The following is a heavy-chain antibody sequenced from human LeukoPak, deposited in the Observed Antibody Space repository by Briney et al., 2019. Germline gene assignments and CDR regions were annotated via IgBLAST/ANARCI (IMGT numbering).Heavy chain of an antibody. D-gene: IGHD6-13*01. CDR3: ARGYSSSWYNWFDP. Sequence: SETLSLTCTVSGGSISSYYWSWIRQPPGKGLEWIGYIYYSGSTNYNPSLKSRVTISVDTSKNQFSLKLSSVTAADTAVYYCARGYSSSWYNWFDPWGQGTLVTVSS. CDR1: GGSISSYY. J-gene: IGHJ5*02. CDR2: IYYSGST. V-gene: IGHV4-59*08.